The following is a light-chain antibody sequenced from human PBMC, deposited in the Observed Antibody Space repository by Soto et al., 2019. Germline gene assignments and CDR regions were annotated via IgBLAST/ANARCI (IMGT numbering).Light chain of an antibody. CDR3: QQYGSSPTT. V-gene: IGKV3-20*01. Sequence: EIVMTQSPATLSVSTGETATLSCRASQSLTSNFVAWYQQKPGQAPRRLIFGASFRATGIPDRFSGSGSGTDFTLTISRPEPEDFAVYYCQQYGSSPTTFGQGTKVDI. CDR1: QSLTSNF. CDR2: GAS. J-gene: IGKJ1*01.